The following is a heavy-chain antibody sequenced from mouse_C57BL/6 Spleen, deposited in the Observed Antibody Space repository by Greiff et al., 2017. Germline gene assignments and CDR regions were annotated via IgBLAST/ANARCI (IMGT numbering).Heavy chain of an antibody. D-gene: IGHD1-1*01. Sequence: QVQLQQPGPELVKPGASVKISCKASGYAFSSSWMNWVKQRPGKGLEWIGRIYPGDGDTNYNGKFNGKATLTADKSSSTAYMQLSSLTSEDSAVYCCARGYYGSSNYYAMDYWGQGTSVTVSS. V-gene: IGHV1-82*01. J-gene: IGHJ4*01. CDR3: ARGYYGSSNYYAMDY. CDR2: IYPGDGDT. CDR1: GYAFSSSW.